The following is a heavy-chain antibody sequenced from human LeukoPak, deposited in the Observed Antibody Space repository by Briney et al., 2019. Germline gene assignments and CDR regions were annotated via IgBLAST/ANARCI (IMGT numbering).Heavy chain of an antibody. J-gene: IGHJ4*02. Sequence: SETLSLTCTVSGGSINSFYWSWIRPPPGKGLEWIGYISYSGITNYNPSLKSRVTISLDTSKTQFFLKLSSVTAADTALYYCARGNANWGQGTLVTVSS. V-gene: IGHV4-59*01. CDR2: ISYSGIT. CDR1: GGSINSFY. CDR3: ARGNAN.